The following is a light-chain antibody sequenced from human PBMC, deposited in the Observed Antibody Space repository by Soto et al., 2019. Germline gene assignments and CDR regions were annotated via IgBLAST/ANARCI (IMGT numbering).Light chain of an antibody. J-gene: IGKJ5*01. CDR1: QSVTTR. CDR3: KQYKEWPPFT. Sequence: EIVLSQSQATLSLSPGERVTLSFSSSQSVTTRLAWYQHKPGQAPRLLMSGASSRASGIPARFSGSGSGTEFTLSISSLQSEDFAVYYSKQYKEWPPFTFGQGTRLEIK. V-gene: IGKV3-15*01. CDR2: GAS.